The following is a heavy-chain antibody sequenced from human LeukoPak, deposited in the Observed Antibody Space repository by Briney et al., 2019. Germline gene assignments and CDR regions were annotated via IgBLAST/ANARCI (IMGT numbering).Heavy chain of an antibody. Sequence: SVKVSCKASGGTFSSYAISWVRQAPGQGLEWMGMIIPILGIANYAQKFQGRVTITADKSTSTAYMELSSLRSEDTAVYYCARDSAHKESCSGGSCSSWGQGTLVTVSS. CDR3: ARDSAHKESCSGGSCSS. J-gene: IGHJ5*02. V-gene: IGHV1-69*04. CDR2: IIPILGIA. CDR1: GGTFSSYA. D-gene: IGHD2-15*01.